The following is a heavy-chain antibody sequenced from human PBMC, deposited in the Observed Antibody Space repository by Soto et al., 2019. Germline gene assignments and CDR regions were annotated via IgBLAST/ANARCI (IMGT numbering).Heavy chain of an antibody. CDR2: ISYDGSNK. Sequence: GGSLRLSCAASGFTFSSYAMHWVRQAPGKGLEWVAVISYDGSNKYYADSVKGRFTISRDNSKNTLYLQMNSLRAEDTAVYYCARDQYDFWSGSLPHCYYYYGMDVWGQGTTVTVSS. D-gene: IGHD3-3*01. CDR1: GFTFSSYA. V-gene: IGHV3-30-3*01. J-gene: IGHJ6*02. CDR3: ARDQYDFWSGSLPHCYYYYGMDV.